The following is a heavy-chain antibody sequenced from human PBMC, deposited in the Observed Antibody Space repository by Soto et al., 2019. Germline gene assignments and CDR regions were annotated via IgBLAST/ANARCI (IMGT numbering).Heavy chain of an antibody. J-gene: IGHJ3*01. Sequence: QVQLVESGGGVVQPGRSLRLSCASSGFGFGSFAMHWVRQAPGKGVEWVALISYDGSDEYYLDSVKGRFTISRDNSKNTEDLQINSLRAEDTAVYYCAKDLGYCTNSCPMALDLWGRGTVVTVSS. CDR2: ISYDGSDE. CDR1: GFGFGSFA. CDR3: AKDLGYCTNSCPMALDL. D-gene: IGHD2-8*01. V-gene: IGHV3-30*18.